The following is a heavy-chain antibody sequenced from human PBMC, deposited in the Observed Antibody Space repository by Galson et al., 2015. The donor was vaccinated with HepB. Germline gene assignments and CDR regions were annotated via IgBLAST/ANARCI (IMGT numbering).Heavy chain of an antibody. CDR2: ISSAGSNK. J-gene: IGHJ4*02. Sequence: LSLSCAASGFTFSSQAIHWVRQAPGNGLEWVAVISSAGSNKYYADSVKGRFTISRDNSKNTLYLQMNSLRPEDTAVYSCARESFGVVNLDYWGQGTLVTVSS. CDR1: GFTFSSQA. CDR3: ARESFGVVNLDY. D-gene: IGHD3-3*01. V-gene: IGHV3-30-3*01.